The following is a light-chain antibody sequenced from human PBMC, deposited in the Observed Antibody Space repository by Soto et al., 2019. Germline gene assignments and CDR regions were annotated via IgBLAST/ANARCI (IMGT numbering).Light chain of an antibody. CDR1: QSVSSSY. CDR3: QQYGSSPRT. Sequence: EIVLTQSPGILSLSPGERATLSCRASQSVSSSYLAWYQQKAGQAPRLLIHGASSRATGIPDRFSGSGSGTDFTLTISRLEPEDFAVYYCQQYGSSPRTFGQGTKLEIK. V-gene: IGKV3-20*01. J-gene: IGKJ2*01. CDR2: GAS.